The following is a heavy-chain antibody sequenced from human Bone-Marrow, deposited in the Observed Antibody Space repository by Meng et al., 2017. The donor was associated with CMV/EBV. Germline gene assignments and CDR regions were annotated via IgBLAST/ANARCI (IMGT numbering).Heavy chain of an antibody. CDR3: ARGATYYYDSSGYYRFDY. CDR2: IYYSGST. CDR1: SSGSYY. Sequence: SSGSYYWSWIRQPPGKGLEWIGYIYYSGSTNYNPSLKSRVTISVDTSKNQFSLKLSSVTAADTAVYYCARGATYYYDSSGYYRFDYWGQGTLVTVSS. J-gene: IGHJ4*02. V-gene: IGHV4-61*01. D-gene: IGHD3-22*01.